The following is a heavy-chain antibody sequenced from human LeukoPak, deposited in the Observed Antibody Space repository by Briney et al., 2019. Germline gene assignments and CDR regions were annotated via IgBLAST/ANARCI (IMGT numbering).Heavy chain of an antibody. Sequence: GGSLRLSCAASGFTFSSYAMSWVRQAPGKGLEWVSAISGSGGSTYYADSVKGRFTISRDNSKNPLYLQMNSLRAEDTAVYYCAKDYYGDYLSYFDYWGQGTLVTVSS. CDR3: AKDYYGDYLSYFDY. D-gene: IGHD4-17*01. J-gene: IGHJ4*02. CDR2: ISGSGGST. V-gene: IGHV3-23*01. CDR1: GFTFSSYA.